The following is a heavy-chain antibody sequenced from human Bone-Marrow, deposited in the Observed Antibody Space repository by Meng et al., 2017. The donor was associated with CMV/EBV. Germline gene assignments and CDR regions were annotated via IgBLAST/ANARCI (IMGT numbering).Heavy chain of an antibody. D-gene: IGHD5-12*01. Sequence: SETLSLTCTVSGGSISSGGYYWSWIRQHPGKGLEWIGYIYYSGSTYYNPSLKSRGTISVDTSKNQFSLKLSSVTAADTAVYYCARLRGHSGYVDYWGQGTLVTVSS. J-gene: IGHJ4*02. CDR2: IYYSGST. CDR1: GGSISSGGYY. CDR3: ARLRGHSGYVDY. V-gene: IGHV4-31*03.